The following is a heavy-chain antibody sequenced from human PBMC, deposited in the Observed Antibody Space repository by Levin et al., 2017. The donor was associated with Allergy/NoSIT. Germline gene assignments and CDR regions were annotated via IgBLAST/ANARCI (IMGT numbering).Heavy chain of an antibody. J-gene: IGHJ2*01. Sequence: GESLKISCAASGFNFSGSTIHWVRQASGKGLEWVGRIRTKTNTYATAYAASVKGRFTISRDDSKNTASLQMNSLKPEDTALYYCARPTGDNWVFDLWGRGTLVTVSS. CDR1: GFNFSGST. CDR3: ARPTGDNWVFDL. V-gene: IGHV3-73*01. D-gene: IGHD7-27*01. CDR2: IRTKTNTYAT.